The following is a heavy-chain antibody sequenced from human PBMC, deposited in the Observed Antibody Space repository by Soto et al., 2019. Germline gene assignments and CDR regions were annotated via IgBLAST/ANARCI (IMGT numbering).Heavy chain of an antibody. V-gene: IGHV3-11*01. J-gene: IGHJ6*02. CDR3: ARDDCSSTSCYTGSYYYYGMDV. CDR2: ISSSGSTI. CDR1: GFTFSDYY. D-gene: IGHD2-2*02. Sequence: GGLRLSCAASGFTFSDYYMSWIRQAPGKGLEWVSYISSSGSTIYYADSVKGRFTISRDNAKNSLYLQMNSLRAEDTAVYYCARDDCSSTSCYTGSYYYYGMDVWGQGTTVTVSS.